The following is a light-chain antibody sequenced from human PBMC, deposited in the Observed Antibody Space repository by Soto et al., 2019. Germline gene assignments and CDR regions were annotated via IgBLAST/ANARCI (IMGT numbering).Light chain of an antibody. Sequence: EIVLTQSPGTLSLSPGERATLSCRASQSVRSNYLAWYQQQPGQAPRLLIFGTSSRATGIPDRFSGSGSGTDFTLTISRLDPEDSAVYFCHQYGYGVDTFGQGT. CDR3: HQYGYGVDT. V-gene: IGKV3-20*01. CDR1: QSVRSNY. J-gene: IGKJ2*01. CDR2: GTS.